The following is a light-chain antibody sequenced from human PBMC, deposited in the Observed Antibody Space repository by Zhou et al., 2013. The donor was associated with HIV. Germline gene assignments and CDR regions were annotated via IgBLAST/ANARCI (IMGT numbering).Light chain of an antibody. V-gene: IGKV1-8*01. CDR3: LQDFNFPRT. J-gene: IGKJ1*01. CDR1: EDISTY. Sequence: AIRVTQSPSSLSASTGDRVTITCRASEDISTYLAWYQQKSGKAPKILMYAASTLQSAVPSRFSGSGSGTDFTLTINCLQPEDFATYYCLQDFNFPRTFGQGTKVEIK. CDR2: AAS.